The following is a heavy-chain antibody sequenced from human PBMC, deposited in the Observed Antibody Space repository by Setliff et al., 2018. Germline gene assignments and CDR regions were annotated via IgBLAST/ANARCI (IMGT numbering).Heavy chain of an antibody. V-gene: IGHV1-46*01. CDR3: ARGGMAAAGRKGVFEY. J-gene: IGHJ4*02. CDR1: GYSFTGYY. D-gene: IGHD6-13*01. Sequence: ASVKVSCKASGYSFTGYYMHWVRQAPGQGLEWMGIIHTGGGSASYAPKFQGRVTMTSDTSTNTIYMEVNIVRLDDTAIYYCARGGMAAAGRKGVFEYWGQGTLVTVYS. CDR2: IHTGGGSA.